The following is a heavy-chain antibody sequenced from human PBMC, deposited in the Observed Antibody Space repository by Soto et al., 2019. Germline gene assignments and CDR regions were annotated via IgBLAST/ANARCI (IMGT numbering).Heavy chain of an antibody. V-gene: IGHV4-59*08. Sequence: QVQLQESGPGLVKPSETLSLTCSVSGASISNYFWSWIRQPPGTGLEWIGYIYYSGTTNYNPSLKSRVTMSVDTSKNQFSLKLNSATAADTAVYYCARLPAATEYYFDSWGQGTLVTVSS. D-gene: IGHD2-2*01. CDR3: ARLPAATEYYFDS. J-gene: IGHJ4*02. CDR1: GASISNYF. CDR2: IYYSGTT.